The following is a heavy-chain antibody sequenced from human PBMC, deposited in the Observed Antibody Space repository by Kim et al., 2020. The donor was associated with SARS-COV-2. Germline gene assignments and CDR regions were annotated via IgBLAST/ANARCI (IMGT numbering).Heavy chain of an antibody. CDR1: GASLSSGGQY. CDR2: IYSSDST. J-gene: IGHJ4*02. V-gene: IGHV4-31*11. CDR3: ARGAELLWFGE. D-gene: IGHD3-10*01. Sequence: SETLSLTCEVSGASLSSGGQYWSWLRQHPVKGLEWIGNIYSSDSTTSYNPSLESRIMISVDTSKNHFSLNLNSVTAADTAIYYCARGAELLWFGEWGQGTVVTVSP.